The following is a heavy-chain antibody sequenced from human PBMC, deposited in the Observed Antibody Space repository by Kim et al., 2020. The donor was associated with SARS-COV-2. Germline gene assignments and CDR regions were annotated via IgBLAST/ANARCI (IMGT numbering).Heavy chain of an antibody. V-gene: IGHV1-69*06. Sequence: SVKGSCKASGGTFSSYAISWVRQAPGQGLEWMGGIIPIFGTANYAQKFQGRVTITADKSTSTAYMELSSLRSEDTAVYYCASPGGSGDHDAFDIWGQGTMVTVSS. J-gene: IGHJ3*02. CDR1: GGTFSSYA. D-gene: IGHD2-15*01. CDR2: IIPIFGTA. CDR3: ASPGGSGDHDAFDI.